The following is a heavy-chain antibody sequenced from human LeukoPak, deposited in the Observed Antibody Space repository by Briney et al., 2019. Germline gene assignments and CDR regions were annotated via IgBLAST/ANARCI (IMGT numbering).Heavy chain of an antibody. J-gene: IGHJ4*02. Sequence: GGSLRLSCTASGFTFSTNGMNWVRQAPGKGLEGVSYISGAGTTIYYANSVRGRFTISRDNAKDSLFLQMNGLTADDTAVYYCARRGLDSYFDYWGQGSLVVVSS. CDR2: ISGAGTTI. CDR1: GFTFSTNG. CDR3: ARRGLDSYFDY. V-gene: IGHV3-48*03.